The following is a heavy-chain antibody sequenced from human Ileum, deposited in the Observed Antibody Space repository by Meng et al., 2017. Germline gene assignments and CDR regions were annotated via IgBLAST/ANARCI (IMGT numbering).Heavy chain of an antibody. J-gene: IGHJ4*02. D-gene: IGHD2-21*01. CDR2: ISQESGRT. Sequence: QGQPQEPGPGLVKPSGTLSLTCAVSGDSISSRDWWSWVRQPPGKGLEWIGEISQESGRTNYNPSLKSRVTISLDKSKNQFSLNLNSVTAADTAVYYCVRNEGYSLGDWGQGTLVTVSS. CDR1: GDSISSRDW. V-gene: IGHV4-4*02. CDR3: VRNEGYSLGD.